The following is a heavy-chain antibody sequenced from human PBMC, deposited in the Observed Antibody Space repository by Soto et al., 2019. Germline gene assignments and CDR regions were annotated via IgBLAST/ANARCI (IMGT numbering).Heavy chain of an antibody. CDR1: GGTFSSYA. D-gene: IGHD6-13*01. Sequence: SVKVSCQASGGTFSSYAVSWVRQAPGQGLEWMGGIIPIFGTANYAQKFQGRVTITADESTSTAYMELSSLRSEDTAVYYCEIATAAAANTNDYWGQGTLVTVS. CDR2: IIPIFGTA. J-gene: IGHJ4*02. CDR3: EIATAAAANTNDY. V-gene: IGHV1-69*13.